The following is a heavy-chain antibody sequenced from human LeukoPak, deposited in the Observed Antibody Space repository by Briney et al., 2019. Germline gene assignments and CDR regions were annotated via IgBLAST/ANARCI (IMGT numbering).Heavy chain of an antibody. V-gene: IGHV3-23*01. J-gene: IGHJ4*02. Sequence: AGGSLRLSCAASGFTFSRYDMSWGRQAPGKGLEWVSAISNSGGSTYYADSVKGRFTISRDNSKNTLYLQMNSLRAEDTAVYHCARVDSRTAQFDYWGQGTLVTVSS. CDR3: ARVDSRTAQFDY. CDR2: ISNSGGST. CDR1: GFTFSRYD. D-gene: IGHD6-13*01.